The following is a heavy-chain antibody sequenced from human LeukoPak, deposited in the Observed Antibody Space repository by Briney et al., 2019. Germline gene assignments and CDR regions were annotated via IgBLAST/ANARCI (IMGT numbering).Heavy chain of an antibody. D-gene: IGHD6-19*01. CDR2: INSDGSST. CDR3: ASGYSSGWDSRY. J-gene: IGHJ4*02. Sequence: GGSLRLSCAASGFTFSSYWMHWVRQAPGKGLVWVSRINSDGSSTSNVDSVKGRFTIARDNAKNTLYLQMNSLRAEDTAVYYCASGYSSGWDSRYWGQGTLVTVSS. CDR1: GFTFSSYW. V-gene: IGHV3-74*01.